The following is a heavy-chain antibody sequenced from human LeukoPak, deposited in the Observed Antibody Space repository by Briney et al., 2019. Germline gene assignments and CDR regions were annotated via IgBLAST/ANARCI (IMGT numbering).Heavy chain of an antibody. CDR2: ISSSGSTI. CDR3: ARVQIRITMIVVVMRAFDI. D-gene: IGHD3-22*01. CDR1: GFTFSDYY. Sequence: GGSLRLSCAASGFTFSDYYMSWIRQAPGKGLEWVSYISSSGSTIYYADSVKGRFTISRDNAKNSLYLQMNSLRAEDTAVYYCARVQIRITMIVVVMRAFDIWGQGTMVTVSS. V-gene: IGHV3-11*01. J-gene: IGHJ3*02.